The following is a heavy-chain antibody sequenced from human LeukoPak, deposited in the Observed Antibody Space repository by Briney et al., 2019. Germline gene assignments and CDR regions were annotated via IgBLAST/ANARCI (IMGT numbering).Heavy chain of an antibody. D-gene: IGHD3-10*01. V-gene: IGHV4-4*07. CDR3: ARQCLTMVRGVIIPAWFDP. Sequence: PSETLSLTCTVSGGSISSYYWSWIRQPAGKGLEWIGRIYTSGSTNYNPSLKSRVTISVDTSKNQFSLKLSSVTAADTAVDYCARQCLTMVRGVIIPAWFDPWGQGTLVTVSS. CDR1: GGSISSYY. J-gene: IGHJ5*02. CDR2: IYTSGST.